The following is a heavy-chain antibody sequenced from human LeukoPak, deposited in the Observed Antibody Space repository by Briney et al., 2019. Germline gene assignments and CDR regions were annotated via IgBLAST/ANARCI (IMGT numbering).Heavy chain of an antibody. V-gene: IGHV4-34*01. CDR2: INHSGST. D-gene: IGHD6-13*01. Sequence: KASETLSLTCAVYGGSFSGYYWSWIRQPPGKGLEWIGEINHSGSTNYNPSLKSRVTISVDTSKNQFSLKLSSVTAADTAVYYCARVLITHSSSWYPLWKNNWFDPWGQGTLVTVSS. J-gene: IGHJ5*02. CDR1: GGSFSGYY. CDR3: ARVLITHSSSWYPLWKNNWFDP.